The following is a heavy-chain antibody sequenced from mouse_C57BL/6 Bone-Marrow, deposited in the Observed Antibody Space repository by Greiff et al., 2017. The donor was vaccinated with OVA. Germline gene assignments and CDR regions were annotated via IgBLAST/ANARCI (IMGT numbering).Heavy chain of an antibody. D-gene: IGHD2-13*01. CDR1: GYSITSGYY. CDR2: ISYDGSN. Sequence: EVQLQESGPGLVKPSQSLSLTCSVTGYSITSGYYWNWIRQFPGNKLEWMGYISYDGSNNYNPSLKNRISITRDTSTNQFFLKLNSVTTEDTATYYCARDDYEGDYWGQGTSVTVSS. V-gene: IGHV3-6*01. CDR3: ARDDYEGDY. J-gene: IGHJ4*01.